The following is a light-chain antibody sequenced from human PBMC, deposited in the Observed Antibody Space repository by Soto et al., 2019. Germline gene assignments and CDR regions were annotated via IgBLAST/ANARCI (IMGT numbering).Light chain of an antibody. Sequence: ETVMTQSPATLSVSPGGRATLSCRASQSISDTLAWYQQKPGQAPRLLIHGASTRATGFPARFSGSGSGTDFTLIISSLQSEDFAIYYCQQYNNWPWTFGQGTKVEIK. J-gene: IGKJ1*01. CDR1: QSISDT. CDR3: QQYNNWPWT. CDR2: GAS. V-gene: IGKV3-15*01.